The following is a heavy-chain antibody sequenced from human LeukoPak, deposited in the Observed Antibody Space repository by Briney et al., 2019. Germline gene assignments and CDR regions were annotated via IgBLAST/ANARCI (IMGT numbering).Heavy chain of an antibody. V-gene: IGHV4-31*03. CDR2: IYYSGST. D-gene: IGHD2-2*01. CDR1: GGSISGGDYY. J-gene: IGHJ5*02. Sequence: SETLSLTCTVSGGSISGGDYYWSWIRQPPGKGLEWIGYIYYSGSTYYNPSLKSRVTISVDTSKNQFSLKLSSVTAADTAVYYCAREVYCSSTSCYGGFDPWGQGTLVTVSS. CDR3: AREVYCSSTSCYGGFDP.